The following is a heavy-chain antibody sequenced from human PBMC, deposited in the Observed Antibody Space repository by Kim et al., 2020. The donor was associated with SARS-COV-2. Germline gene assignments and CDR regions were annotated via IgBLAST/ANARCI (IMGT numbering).Heavy chain of an antibody. CDR3: VPCVTLADRSGWCTFFYN. CDR2: ITRGGDT. Sequence: GGSLRLSCAASGLTLRSYAMNWVRQGPGKGLEWVSSITRGGDTYYAASVKGRFTISRDNFKDTLSLQMNSLRAEDTGNYYCVPCVTLADRSGWCTFFYN. D-gene: IGHD6-19*01. J-gene: IGHJ5*01. V-gene: IGHV3-23*01. CDR1: GLTLRSYA.